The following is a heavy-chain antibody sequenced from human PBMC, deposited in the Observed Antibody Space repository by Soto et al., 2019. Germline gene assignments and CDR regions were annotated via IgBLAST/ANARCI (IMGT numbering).Heavy chain of an antibody. Sequence: GGSLRLSCAASGFTFSSYWMSWVRQAPGKGLEWVANIKQDGSEKYYVDSVKGRFTISRDNAKNSLYLQMNSLRAEDTAVYYCARYYYGSGSDYISRLYYYYGIDVWGQGSTVTVSS. CDR2: IKQDGSEK. CDR1: GFTFSSYW. V-gene: IGHV3-7*05. J-gene: IGHJ6*02. D-gene: IGHD3-10*01. CDR3: ARYYYGSGSDYISRLYYYYGIDV.